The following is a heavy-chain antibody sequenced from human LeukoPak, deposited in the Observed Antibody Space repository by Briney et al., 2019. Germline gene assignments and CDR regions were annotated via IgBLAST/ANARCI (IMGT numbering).Heavy chain of an antibody. J-gene: IGHJ4*02. D-gene: IGHD3-22*01. Sequence: SETLSLTCTVSGGSISSYYWSWIRQPAGKGLEWIGRIYTSGSTNYNPSLKSRVTMSVDTSKNQFSLKLSSVTAADTAVYYYARDQGYDSSGYYVGYYFDYWGQGTRVTVSS. CDR2: IYTSGST. V-gene: IGHV4-4*07. CDR1: GGSISSYY. CDR3: ARDQGYDSSGYYVGYYFDY.